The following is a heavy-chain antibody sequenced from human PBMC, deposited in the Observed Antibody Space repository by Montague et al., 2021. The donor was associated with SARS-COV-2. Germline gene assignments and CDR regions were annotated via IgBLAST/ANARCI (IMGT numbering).Heavy chain of an antibody. V-gene: IGHV4-59*13. CDR2: IYYTGGT. J-gene: IGHJ4*02. D-gene: IGHD2-15*01. Sequence: SETLSLTCTVSGGSISPYYWNWIRQPPGKGLEWIGYIYYTGGTKYIPSLKSRVTMSVDTSKNQFSLRLTSVGAADTAVYYCARIAQAATFDSWGQGTLVTVSS. CDR1: GGSISPYY. CDR3: ARIAQAATFDS.